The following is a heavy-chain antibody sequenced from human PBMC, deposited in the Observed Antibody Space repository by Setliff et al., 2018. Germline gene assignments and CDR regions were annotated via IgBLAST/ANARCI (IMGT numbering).Heavy chain of an antibody. CDR1: GFNFRNYE. Sequence: GGSLRLSCVGSGFNFRNYEMNWVRRAPGKGLEWISYISYGSTTFYADSVKGRFTSSRDDARNSVFLHMNSLTVEGTGVYYCARGPLAPFEHWGQGSLVTVSS. V-gene: IGHV3-48*03. CDR3: ARGPLAPFEH. J-gene: IGHJ4*02. D-gene: IGHD6-13*01. CDR2: ISYGSTT.